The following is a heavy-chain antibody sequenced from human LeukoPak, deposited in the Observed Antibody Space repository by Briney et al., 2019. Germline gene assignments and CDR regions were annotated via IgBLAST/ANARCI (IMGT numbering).Heavy chain of an antibody. J-gene: IGHJ5*02. Sequence: QTGGSLRLSCAASGFTFSSYDMYWVRQAPGKGLDWVAFVRYDGSQKNYADSVKGRFTLSRDNFKNTLYLQMNSLRAEDTAVYFCAKGDKMLTWRRTYNRFDPWGQGTLVTVSS. V-gene: IGHV3-30*02. CDR3: AKGDKMLTWRRTYNRFDP. D-gene: IGHD3-16*01. CDR2: VRYDGSQK. CDR1: GFTFSSYD.